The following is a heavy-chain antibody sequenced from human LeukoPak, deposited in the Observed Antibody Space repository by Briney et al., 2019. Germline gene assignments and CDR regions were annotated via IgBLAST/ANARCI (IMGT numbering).Heavy chain of an antibody. Sequence: GGSLRLSCAASGFTFSSYAMHWVRQAPGKGLEWVGVISYDGSNKYYADSVKGRFTISRDNSKNTLYLQMNSLRAEDTAVYYCARTYYDILTGYYKDYFDYWGQGTLVTVSS. J-gene: IGHJ4*02. D-gene: IGHD3-9*01. CDR1: GFTFSSYA. CDR2: ISYDGSNK. CDR3: ARTYYDILTGYYKDYFDY. V-gene: IGHV3-30*01.